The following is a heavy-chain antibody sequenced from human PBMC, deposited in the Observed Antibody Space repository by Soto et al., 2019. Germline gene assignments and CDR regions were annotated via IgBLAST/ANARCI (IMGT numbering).Heavy chain of an antibody. CDR3: ARDGAIIAARHRVIYFDY. D-gene: IGHD6-6*01. CDR2: ISYDGSNK. J-gene: IGHJ4*02. V-gene: IGHV3-30-3*01. CDR1: GFTFSSYA. Sequence: GGSLRLSCAASGFTFSSYAMHWVRQAPGKGLEWVAVISYDGSNKYYADSVKGRFTISRDNSKNTLYLQMNSLRAEDTAVYYCARDGAIIAARHRVIYFDYWGQGTLVTVSS.